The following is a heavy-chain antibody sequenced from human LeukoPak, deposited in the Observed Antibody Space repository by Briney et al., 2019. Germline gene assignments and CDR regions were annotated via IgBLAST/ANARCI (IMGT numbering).Heavy chain of an antibody. J-gene: IGHJ4*02. D-gene: IGHD2-8*01. CDR3: ARGEMLYGTFDY. CDR2: IYTSGST. CDR1: GGSISSYY. V-gene: IGHV4-4*07. Sequence: SETLSLTCTVSGGSISSYYWSWIRQPAGKGQEWIGRIYTSGSTNYNPSLKSRVTMSVDTSKNQFSLKLSSVTAADTAVYYCARGEMLYGTFDYWGQGTMVTVSS.